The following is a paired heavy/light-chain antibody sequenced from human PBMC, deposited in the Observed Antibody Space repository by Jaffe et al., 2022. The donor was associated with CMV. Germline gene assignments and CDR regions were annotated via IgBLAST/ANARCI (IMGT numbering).Light chain of an antibody. CDR1: QSVSSSY. CDR2: GAS. J-gene: IGKJ2*01. Sequence: EIVLTQSPGTLSLSPGERATLSCRASQSVSSSYLAWYQQKPGQAPRLLIYGASSRATGIPDRFSGSGSGTDFTLTISRLEPEDFAVYYCQQYGSSRMYTFGQGTKLEIK. V-gene: IGKV3-20*01. CDR3: QQYGSSRMYT.
Heavy chain of an antibody. Sequence: EVQLVESGGGLVQPGGSLRLSCAASGFTFSSYAMSWVRQAPGKGLEWVSAISGSGGSTYYADSVKGRFTISRDNSKNTLYLQMNSLRAEDTAVYYCAKDQRYFDHDYYYYMDVWGKGTTVTVSS. J-gene: IGHJ6*03. V-gene: IGHV3-23*04. D-gene: IGHD3-9*01. CDR1: GFTFSSYA. CDR3: AKDQRYFDHDYYYYMDV. CDR2: ISGSGGST.